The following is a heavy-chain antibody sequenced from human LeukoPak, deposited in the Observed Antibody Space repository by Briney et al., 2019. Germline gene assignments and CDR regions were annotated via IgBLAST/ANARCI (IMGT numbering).Heavy chain of an antibody. J-gene: IGHJ4*02. D-gene: IGHD4-17*01. Sequence: PSETLSLTCTVSGGSISSSSYYWGWIRQPPGKGLEWVSSISSSSSYIYYADSVKGRFTISRDNAKNSLYLQMNSLRAEDTAVYYCASYGDYDDFDYWGQGTLVTVSS. CDR3: ASYGDYDDFDY. CDR1: GGSISSSS. CDR2: ISSSSSYI. V-gene: IGHV3-21*01.